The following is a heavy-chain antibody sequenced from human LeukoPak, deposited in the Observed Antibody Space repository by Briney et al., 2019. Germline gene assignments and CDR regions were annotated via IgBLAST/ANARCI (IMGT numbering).Heavy chain of an antibody. Sequence: PGGSPRLSCAASGFTFSSYAMSWVRQAPGKGLEWVSAISGSGGSTYYADSVKGRFTISRDNSQNTLSLKMNRLSAEDTAVYYCAKDVTTSAKTTLIYWGQGPLVTVPS. D-gene: IGHD4-11*01. V-gene: IGHV3-23*01. CDR2: ISGSGGST. CDR1: GFTFSSYA. CDR3: AKDVTTSAKTTLIY. J-gene: IGHJ4*02.